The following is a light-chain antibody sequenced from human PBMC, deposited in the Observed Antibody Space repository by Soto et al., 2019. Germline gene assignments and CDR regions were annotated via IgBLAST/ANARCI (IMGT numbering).Light chain of an antibody. CDR1: QSVSNY. CDR3: QQRHNWRDT. J-gene: IGKJ5*01. Sequence: IVLTQSPATLSLSPGERATLSSRASQSVSNYLSWYQQKPGQAPRLLMYETSRRATGIPARFSGSGYGTDFNLTISSLETEDFAVYYCQQRHNWRDTFGQGTRLEIK. V-gene: IGKV3-11*01. CDR2: ETS.